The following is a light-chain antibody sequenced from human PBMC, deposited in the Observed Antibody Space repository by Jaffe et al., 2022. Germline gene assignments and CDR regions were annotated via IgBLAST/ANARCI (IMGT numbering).Light chain of an antibody. J-gene: IGKJ5*01. Sequence: ERVMTQSPATLSVSLGERANLSCRASQTVNRNLAWYQQKPGQAPRLLIYDASARATGIPARFSGSGSGTEFTLTISSLQSEDFAVYYCHQYNSWPLTFGQGTRLEIK. CDR1: QTVNRN. CDR2: DAS. V-gene: IGKV3-15*01. CDR3: HQYNSWPLT.